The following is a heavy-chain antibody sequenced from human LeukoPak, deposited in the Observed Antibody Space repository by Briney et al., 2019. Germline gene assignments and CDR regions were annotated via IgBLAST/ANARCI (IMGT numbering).Heavy chain of an antibody. V-gene: IGHV1-2*02. J-gene: IGHJ6*02. Sequence: ASVKVSCTASGYTFTGYYMHWVRQAPGQGLEWMGWINPNSGGTNYAQKFQGRVTMTRDTSISTAYMELSRLRSDDTAVYYCARPMTVTPQYLYVMDVWGQGTTVTVSS. CDR2: INPNSGGT. CDR1: GYTFTGYY. CDR3: ARPMTVTPQYLYVMDV. D-gene: IGHD3-22*01.